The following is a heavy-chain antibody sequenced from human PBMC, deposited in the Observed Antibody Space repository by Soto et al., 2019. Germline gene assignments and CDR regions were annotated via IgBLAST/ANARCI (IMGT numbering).Heavy chain of an antibody. CDR2: ISSNGGST. CDR1: GFTFSSYA. D-gene: IGHD3-16*02. CDR3: VKSIFTLGGVIAILDY. J-gene: IGHJ4*02. Sequence: GGSLRLSCSASGFTFSSYAMHWVLQAPGKGLEYVSAISSNGGSTYYADSVKGRFTISRDNSKNTLYLQMSSLRAEDTAVYYCVKSIFTLGGVIAILDYWGQGNPVTVSS. V-gene: IGHV3-64D*06.